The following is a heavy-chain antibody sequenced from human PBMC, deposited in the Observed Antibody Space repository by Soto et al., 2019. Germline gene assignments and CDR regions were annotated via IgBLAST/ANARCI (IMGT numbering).Heavy chain of an antibody. D-gene: IGHD2-2*01. CDR1: GFTFTNAW. CDR3: TPGGVSAAAKGYYYYAMDV. CDR2: IKSKTDGGTA. J-gene: IGHJ6*02. V-gene: IGHV3-15*07. Sequence: EVQLVESGGGLVKPGVSLRLSCAASGFTFTNAWMNWDRQAPGKEQEWVGRIKSKTDGGTADYAAPVKGRFTISRDDSRTTLYLQMNSLKAEDTAVYYCTPGGVSAAAKGYYYYAMDVWGQGTTVTVSS.